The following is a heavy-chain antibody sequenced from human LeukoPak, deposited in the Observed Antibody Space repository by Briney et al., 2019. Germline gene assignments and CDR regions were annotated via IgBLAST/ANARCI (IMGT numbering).Heavy chain of an antibody. CDR1: GFSFSNYA. D-gene: IGHD3-10*01. V-gene: IGHV3-15*01. CDR3: TTGGLWYSGRVF. CDR2: IKTKTDGGTT. J-gene: IGHJ4*02. Sequence: GGSLRLSCAASGFSFSNYAMAWVRQAPGKGLEWVGRIKTKTDGGTTAFAAPVKGRFTMSRDDSKNTLYLQMNSLKTEDTAMYYCTTGGLWYSGRVFWGQGTLVTVSS.